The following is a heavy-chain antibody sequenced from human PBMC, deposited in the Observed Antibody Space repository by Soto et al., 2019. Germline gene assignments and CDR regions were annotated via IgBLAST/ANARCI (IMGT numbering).Heavy chain of an antibody. V-gene: IGHV4-39*01. J-gene: IGHJ6*02. CDR2: IYYSGST. CDR1: GGSIRSSSSD. D-gene: IGHD3-22*01. Sequence: SDTLSLTCTFPGGSIRSSSSDWGWIRQPPGKGLEWIGSIYYSGSTYYNPSLKSRVTISVDTSKNQFSLKLSSVTAADTAVYYCARRLYYDSSGFEGGGMDVWGQGTTVT. CDR3: ARRLYYDSSGFEGGGMDV.